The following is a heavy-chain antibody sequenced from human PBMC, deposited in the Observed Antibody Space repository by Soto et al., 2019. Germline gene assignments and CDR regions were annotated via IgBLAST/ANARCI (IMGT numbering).Heavy chain of an antibody. D-gene: IGHD2-21*02. J-gene: IGHJ6*02. V-gene: IGHV4-59*01. CDR2: MYNTGST. CDR1: GVSISGYY. Sequence: SETLSLTCTVSGVSISGYYWSWIRQPPGKGLEWIGYMYNTGSTVYNPSFKSRVTILVDTSKNQFSLKLYSVTTTDTAVYYCARDLWGYCGTDCYPLDVWGQGTTVTVSS. CDR3: ARDLWGYCGTDCYPLDV.